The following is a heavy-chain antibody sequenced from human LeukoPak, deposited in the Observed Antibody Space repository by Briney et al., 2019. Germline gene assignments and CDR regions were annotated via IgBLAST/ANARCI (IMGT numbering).Heavy chain of an antibody. CDR2: IYTRGNK. D-gene: IGHD6-13*01. CDR3: ARPHNSSLDNAFDI. V-gene: IGHV3-53*01. Sequence: GGFLRLSCAASGFVVTDTFMSWFRQAPGEGLEWVSVIYTRGNKFYADSVKGRFTISRDNSENTLYLQMNNLRAEDTAVYYCARPHNSSLDNAFDIWGQGTRVTVSS. CDR1: GFVVTDTF. J-gene: IGHJ3*02.